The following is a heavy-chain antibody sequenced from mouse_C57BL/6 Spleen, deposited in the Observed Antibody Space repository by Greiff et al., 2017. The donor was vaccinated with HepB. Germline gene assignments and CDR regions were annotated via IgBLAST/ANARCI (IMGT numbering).Heavy chain of an antibody. V-gene: IGHV1-77*01. CDR1: GYTFTDYY. D-gene: IGHD3-3*01. CDR2: IGPGSGST. J-gene: IGHJ4*01. CDR3: ASEGRYYAMDY. Sequence: QVQLQQSGAELVKPGASVKISCKASGYTFTDYYINWVKQRPGQGLEWIGKIGPGSGSTYSNEKFKGKATLTADKSSSTAYMQLSSLTSEDSAVYCCASEGRYYAMDYWGQGASVTVSS.